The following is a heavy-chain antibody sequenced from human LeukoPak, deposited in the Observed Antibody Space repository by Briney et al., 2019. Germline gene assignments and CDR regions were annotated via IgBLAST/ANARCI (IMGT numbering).Heavy chain of an antibody. D-gene: IGHD6-13*01. J-gene: IGHJ4*02. CDR2: TYYRPKFNT. CDR3: ARGSHSSSDY. Sequence: SQTLSLTSAISGDSLSNNNVAWNWIRQSPSRGLEWLGRTYYRPKFNTDYAVSVKSRIAINSDTSKNQFSLQLNSVTPEDTGVYYCARGSHSSSDYWGQGTLVTVSS. CDR1: GDSLSNNNVA. V-gene: IGHV6-1*01.